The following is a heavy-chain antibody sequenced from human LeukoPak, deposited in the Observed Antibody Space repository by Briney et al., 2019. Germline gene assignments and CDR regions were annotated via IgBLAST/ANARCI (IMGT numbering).Heavy chain of an antibody. Sequence: PSETLSLTCAVSGGSISSHYWSWIRQPPGKGLEWIGYIYYSGKTYYSPSLHSRVTISVDTSNNHFSLKLTSVTAADTAVYYCARLLDNDSSGDPDTFDMWGQGTRVTVSS. D-gene: IGHD3-22*01. CDR2: IYYSGKT. CDR3: ARLLDNDSSGDPDTFDM. V-gene: IGHV4-59*11. CDR1: GGSISSHY. J-gene: IGHJ3*02.